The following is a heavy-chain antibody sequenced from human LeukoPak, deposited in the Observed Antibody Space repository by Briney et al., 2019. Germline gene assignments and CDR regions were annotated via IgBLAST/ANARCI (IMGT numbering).Heavy chain of an antibody. V-gene: IGHV3-30*02. CDR3: ATDRNCGGGCSNWFDP. J-gene: IGHJ5*02. CDR2: IPYDGYKK. D-gene: IGHD2-21*02. Sequence: GGSLTLSCVASGYTFRRNGLHWVRQAPGKGLEWVAFIPYDGYKKSYLDSVKDRFTISRDNSKNTVYLQMSSLRAEDTALYYCATDRNCGGGCSNWFDPWGQGTLVIVSS. CDR1: GYTFRRNG.